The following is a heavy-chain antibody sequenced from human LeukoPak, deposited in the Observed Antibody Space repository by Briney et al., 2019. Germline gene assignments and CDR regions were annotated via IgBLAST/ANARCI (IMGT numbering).Heavy chain of an antibody. D-gene: IGHD4-11*01. Sequence: ASVKVSCKASGYTFTGYYMHWVRQAPGQGLEWMGWINPNSGGTNYAQKFQGWVTMTRDTSISTAYLQWSSLKASDTAMYYCARGGTTTSAYYYYYGMDVWGQGTTVTVSS. CDR3: ARGGTTTSAYYYYYGMDV. CDR2: INPNSGGT. CDR1: GYTFTGYY. V-gene: IGHV1-2*04. J-gene: IGHJ6*02.